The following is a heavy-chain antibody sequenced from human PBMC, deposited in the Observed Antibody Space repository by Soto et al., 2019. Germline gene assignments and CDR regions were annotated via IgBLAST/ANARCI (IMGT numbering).Heavy chain of an antibody. Sequence: PSETLSLTCTVSGGSISSGDFYWTWIRQSPGRGLEWIGYIIYTGSTYYNPSLKSRVSISIDTSKNQFSLTLTSVTVADTAVYYCARRYAPRYSSGNNHFDLWGQGTLVTVSS. CDR2: IIYTGST. CDR1: GGSISSGDFY. CDR3: ARRYAPRYSSGNNHFDL. V-gene: IGHV4-30-4*01. D-gene: IGHD6-19*01. J-gene: IGHJ4*02.